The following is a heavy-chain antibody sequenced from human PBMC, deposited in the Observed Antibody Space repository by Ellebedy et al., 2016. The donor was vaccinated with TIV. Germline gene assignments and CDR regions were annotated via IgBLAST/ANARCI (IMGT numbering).Heavy chain of an antibody. CDR2: ISSSGSTI. CDR1: GFTFSDYY. Sequence: GESLKISCAASGFTFSDYYMSWIRQAPGKGLEWVSYISSSGSTIYYADPVKGRFTISRDNAKNSLYLQMNSLSAEDTAVYYCAREGRVQIPDWGQGTLVTVSS. CDR3: AREGRVQIPD. V-gene: IGHV3-11*01. J-gene: IGHJ4*02.